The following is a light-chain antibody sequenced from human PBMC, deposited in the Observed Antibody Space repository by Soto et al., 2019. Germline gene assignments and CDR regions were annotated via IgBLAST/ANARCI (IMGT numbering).Light chain of an antibody. CDR2: VGTGGIVG. CDR1: SGYSNYK. J-gene: IGLJ2*01. Sequence: QLVLTQPPSASASLGASVTLTCTLSSGYSNYKVDWYQQRPGKGPRFVMRVGTGGIVGSKGDGIPDRFSVLGSGLNRYLTIKNIQEEDESDYHCGADHGSGNNFVVVFGGGTQLTVL. V-gene: IGLV9-49*01. CDR3: GADHGSGNNFVVV.